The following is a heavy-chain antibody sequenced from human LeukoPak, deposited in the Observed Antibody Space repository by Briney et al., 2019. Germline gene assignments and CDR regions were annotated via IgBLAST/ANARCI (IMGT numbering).Heavy chain of an antibody. V-gene: IGHV4-39*01. D-gene: IGHD3-10*01. CDR1: GGSISSSTYY. CDR3: AILGTGSS. Sequence: SETLSLTCTVSGGSISSSTYYWGWIRQPPGRGLEWIGTIYYRGSTYYNPSLKSRVTISVDTSNNQFFLRLSSVTAADTAVYYCAILGTGSSWGQGTLVTVSS. CDR2: IYYRGST. J-gene: IGHJ5*02.